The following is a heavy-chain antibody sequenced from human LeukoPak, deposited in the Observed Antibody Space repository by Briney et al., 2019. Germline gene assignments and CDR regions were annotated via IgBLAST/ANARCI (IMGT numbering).Heavy chain of an antibody. D-gene: IGHD2-21*02. CDR3: ARGGSEVVTAIVVYFDY. J-gene: IGHJ4*02. V-gene: IGHV1-46*02. CDR2: INPSGGST. Sequence: ASVKVSCKASGYTFNSYYMHWVRQAPGQGLEWMGIINPSGGSTSYAQKFQGRVTMTRDTSTSTVYMELSSLRSEDTAVYYCARGGSEVVTAIVVYFDYWGQGTLVTVSS. CDR1: GYTFNSYY.